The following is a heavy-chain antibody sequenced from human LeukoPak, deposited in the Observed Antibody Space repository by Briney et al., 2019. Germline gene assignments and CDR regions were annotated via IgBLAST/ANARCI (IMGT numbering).Heavy chain of an antibody. V-gene: IGHV4-39*07. CDR3: ARLSLRDYLDY. CDR1: GGSIRSGSHY. D-gene: IGHD2-15*01. J-gene: IGHJ4*02. Sequence: SETLSLTCTVSGGSIRSGSHYWGWTRQPPEKGLTWIGSVFYSGRTSYNPSLKSRVTISVDTSKNQFSLKLSSVTAADTAVYFCARLSLRDYLDYWGQGALVTVSS. CDR2: VFYSGRT.